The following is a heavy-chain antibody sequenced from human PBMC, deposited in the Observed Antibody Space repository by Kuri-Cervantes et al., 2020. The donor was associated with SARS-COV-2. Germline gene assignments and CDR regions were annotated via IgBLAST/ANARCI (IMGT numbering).Heavy chain of an antibody. CDR2: ISSSSSYI. CDR3: ARTYCSGGSCYYDRGMDV. Sequence: EGSLRLSCAASGFTFSSYSMNWVRQAPGKGLEWVSSISSSSSYIYYADSVKGRFTISRDNAKNSLYLQMNSLRAEDTAVYYCARTYCSGGSCYYDRGMDVWGQGTTVTVSS. J-gene: IGHJ6*02. D-gene: IGHD2-15*01. V-gene: IGHV3-21*01. CDR1: GFTFSSYS.